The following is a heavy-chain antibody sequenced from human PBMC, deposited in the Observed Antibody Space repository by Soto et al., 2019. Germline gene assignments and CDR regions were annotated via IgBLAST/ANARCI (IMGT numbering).Heavy chain of an antibody. D-gene: IGHD3-16*01. CDR3: ARTLDYGHMDV. CDR1: GDSVRNQY. V-gene: IGHV4-4*09. CDR2: SYRSGST. Sequence: QVQMQESGPGLVKPSETLSLTCTVSGDSVRNQYWSWIRRPPGRGLEWIGYSYRSGSTKYNPSLKSRLTISVETSKNQFSLKLSSVTAADTAVYYCARTLDYGHMDVWGKGTTVTVSS. J-gene: IGHJ6*03.